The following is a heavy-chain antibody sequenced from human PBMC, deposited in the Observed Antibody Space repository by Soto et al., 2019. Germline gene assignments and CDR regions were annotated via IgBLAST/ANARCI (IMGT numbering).Heavy chain of an antibody. Sequence: GGSLRLSCTASGFVFSNAWMNWVRRGPGKGLEWVGHVKTKSDGWATDYAAPVKGRFTMSRDDSKNTVYLEMSGLKAEDTGIYYCSTGYSTGWYVGHWGQGTPVTVSS. V-gene: IGHV3-15*07. CDR1: GFVFSNAW. D-gene: IGHD5-18*01. CDR2: VKTKSDGWAT. J-gene: IGHJ5*02. CDR3: STGYSTGWYVGH.